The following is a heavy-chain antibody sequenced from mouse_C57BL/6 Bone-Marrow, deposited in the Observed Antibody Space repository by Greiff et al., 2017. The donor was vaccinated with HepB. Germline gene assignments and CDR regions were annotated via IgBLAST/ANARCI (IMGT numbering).Heavy chain of an antibody. V-gene: IGHV5-6*01. CDR3: ARLGWDYYGSGAY. J-gene: IGHJ3*01. D-gene: IGHD1-1*01. Sequence: EVKLLESGGDLVKPGGSLKLSCAASGFTFSSYGMSWVRQTPDKRLEWVATISSGGSYTYYPDSVKGRFTISRDNAKNTLYLQMSSLKSEDTAMYYCARLGWDYYGSGAYWGQGTLVTVSA. CDR1: GFTFSSYG. CDR2: ISSGGSYT.